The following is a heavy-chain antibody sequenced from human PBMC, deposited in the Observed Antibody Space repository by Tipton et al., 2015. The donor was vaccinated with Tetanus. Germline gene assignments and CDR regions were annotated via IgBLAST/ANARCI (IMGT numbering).Heavy chain of an antibody. J-gene: IGHJ4*02. D-gene: IGHD5-24*01. V-gene: IGHV4-61*08. CDR3: ARGITDGYNRRFDY. CDR1: GGSLRSGDHY. CDR2: ISASGST. Sequence: TLSLTCTVSGGSLRSGDHYWSWIRQPPGKGLEWLAYISASGSTNSNYSLKSRITISRDTSKNQFSLNLRSVTAADAGIYFCARGITDGYNRRFDYWGQGTPVTVSS.